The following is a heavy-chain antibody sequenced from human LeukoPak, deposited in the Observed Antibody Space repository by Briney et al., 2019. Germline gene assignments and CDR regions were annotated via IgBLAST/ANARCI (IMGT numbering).Heavy chain of an antibody. D-gene: IGHD3-22*01. CDR3: ARESRDTSGFYYGDY. V-gene: IGHV4-4*02. Sequence: ASETLSLACAVSGGSISSSNWWSWVRQPPGKGLEWIGEIYHSGSTNYNPSLKSRVTISVDKSKNQFSLKLSSVTAADTAVYYCARESRDTSGFYYGDYWGPGTLVTVSS. CDR2: IYHSGST. CDR1: GGSISSSNW. J-gene: IGHJ4*02.